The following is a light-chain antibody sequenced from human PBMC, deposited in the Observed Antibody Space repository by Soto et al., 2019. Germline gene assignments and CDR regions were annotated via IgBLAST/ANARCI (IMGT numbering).Light chain of an antibody. CDR1: QSVSSY. Sequence: EIVLTQSPATLSLSPGERATLSCRASQSVSSYLAWYHQKPGQAPRLLVYDASNRATGIPARFSGSGSGTDFTLPISSLEPEDFAVYYCQQRSNWPPPFGQGTRLEIK. V-gene: IGKV3-11*01. CDR3: QQRSNWPPP. CDR2: DAS. J-gene: IGKJ5*01.